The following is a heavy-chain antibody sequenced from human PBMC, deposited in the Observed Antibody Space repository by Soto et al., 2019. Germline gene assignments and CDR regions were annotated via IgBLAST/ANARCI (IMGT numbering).Heavy chain of an antibody. V-gene: IGHV1-58*01. CDR1: GFTFTSSA. CDR3: AAGELYYDSSGYYYGLSAFDI. D-gene: IGHD3-22*01. CDR2: IVVGSGNT. Sequence: QMQLVQSGPEVKKPGTSVKVSCKASGFTFTSSAVQWVRQARGQRLEWIGWIVVGSGNTNYAQKFQERVTITRDMSTSTAYMELSSLRSEDTAVYYCAAGELYYDSSGYYYGLSAFDIWGQGTMVTVSS. J-gene: IGHJ3*02.